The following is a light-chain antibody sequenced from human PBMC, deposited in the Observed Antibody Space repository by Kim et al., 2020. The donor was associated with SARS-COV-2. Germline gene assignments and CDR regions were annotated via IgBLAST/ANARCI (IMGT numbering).Light chain of an antibody. V-gene: IGLV2-23*02. J-gene: IGLJ2*01. CDR3: CSYVV. Sequence: QSVLTQPASVSGSPGQSITISCTGTSSDVGSYNLVSWYQQHPGKAPKLMIYEVSKRPSGVSNRFSGSKSGNTDSLTISGLQAEDEADYYCCSYVVFGGGTQLTVL. CDR1: SSDVGSYNL. CDR2: EVS.